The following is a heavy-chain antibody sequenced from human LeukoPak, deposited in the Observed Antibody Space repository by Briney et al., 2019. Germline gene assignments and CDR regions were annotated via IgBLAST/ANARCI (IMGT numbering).Heavy chain of an antibody. CDR3: ARADFWSGYYQYYFDY. J-gene: IGHJ4*02. CDR2: IYYSGST. Sequence: SETLSLTCTVSGGSTSSYYWSWIRQPPGKGLEWIGYIYYSGSTNYNPSLKSRVTISVDTSKNQFSLKLSSVTAADTAVYYCARADFWSGYYQYYFDYWGQGTLVTVSS. CDR1: GGSTSSYY. V-gene: IGHV4-59*01. D-gene: IGHD3-3*01.